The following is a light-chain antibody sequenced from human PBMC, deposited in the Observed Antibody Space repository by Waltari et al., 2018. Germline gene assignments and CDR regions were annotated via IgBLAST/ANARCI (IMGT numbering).Light chain of an antibody. CDR3: QQRRSWPLT. CDR1: QSVYSY. V-gene: IGKV3-11*01. Sequence: EIVLTQSPATPSLSPGDRLTLSCRASQSVYSYLGWYQQKPGQAPRLLIYDVFNRATGIPARFSGSGSGTDFTLTISSLEPEDFAVYYCQQRRSWPLTFGGGTKVEIK. J-gene: IGKJ4*01. CDR2: DVF.